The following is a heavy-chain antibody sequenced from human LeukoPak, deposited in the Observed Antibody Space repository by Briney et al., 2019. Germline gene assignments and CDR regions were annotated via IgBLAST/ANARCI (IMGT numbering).Heavy chain of an antibody. V-gene: IGHV3-11*05. CDR2: IDSGSNYI. Sequence: PGGSLRLSCAPSVFTFSEYYMSSVRQAPGKGLEWLSYIDSGSNYILYADSVKGRFTISRDNAKNSLYLQMNSLSPDDTAVYYCVRDWSRRYDLDYWGQGTLVTVSS. J-gene: IGHJ4*02. CDR3: VRDWSRRYDLDY. D-gene: IGHD3-3*01. CDR1: VFTFSEYY.